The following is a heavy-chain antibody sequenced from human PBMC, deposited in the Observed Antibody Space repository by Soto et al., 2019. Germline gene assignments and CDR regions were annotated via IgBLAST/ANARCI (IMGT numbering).Heavy chain of an antibody. CDR2: IWYDGSNK. V-gene: IGHV3-33*01. J-gene: IGHJ4*02. CDR1: GFTFSSYG. CDR3: ARDPHPGIGGSSDY. Sequence: QVQLVESGGGVVQPGRSLRLSCAASGFTFSSYGMHWVRQAPGKGLEWVAVIWYDGSNKYYADSVKGRFTISRDNSKNTVYLQMNSLRAEDTAVYYCARDPHPGIGGSSDYWGQGTLVTVSS. D-gene: IGHD1-26*01.